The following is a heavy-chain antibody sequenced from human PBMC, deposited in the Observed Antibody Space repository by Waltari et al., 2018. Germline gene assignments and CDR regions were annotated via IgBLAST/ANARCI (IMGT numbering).Heavy chain of an antibody. CDR3: AREVIQVATSDAFDI. CDR2: IHHSGST. CDR1: GGSSNSDNYF. J-gene: IGHJ3*02. V-gene: IGHV4-31*03. D-gene: IGHD5-12*01. Sequence: QVQLQESGPGLVKPSQTLSLICTVSGGSSNSDNYFWSWIRQHPGRGLEWIAYIHHSGSTYYNPSLQSRVIMSVDKSKNQFSLKLSSVTAADTAVYYCAREVIQVATSDAFDIWGQGTMVTVSS.